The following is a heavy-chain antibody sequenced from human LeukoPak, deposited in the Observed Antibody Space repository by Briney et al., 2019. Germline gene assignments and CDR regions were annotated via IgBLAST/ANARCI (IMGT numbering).Heavy chain of an antibody. CDR3: ARDESGGYYVY. V-gene: IGHV3-7*01. J-gene: IGHJ4*02. CDR2: IKQDGSMK. Sequence: PGGSLRLSCEASGFTFSRHWMSWVRQAPGRGLEWVANIKQDGSMKQYADSVRGRFIISRDNAKNSVYPQLSSLKAEDSAVYFCARDESGGYYVYWGQGTLVTVSS. CDR1: GFTFSRHW. D-gene: IGHD2-15*01.